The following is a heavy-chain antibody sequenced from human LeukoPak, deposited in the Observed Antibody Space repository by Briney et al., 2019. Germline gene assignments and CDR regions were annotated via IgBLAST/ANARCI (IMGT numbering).Heavy chain of an antibody. CDR2: INPNSGGT. CDR3: ARSYSSSSNWFDP. D-gene: IGHD6-13*01. CDR1: GYTFTGYY. Sequence: ASVKVSCKASGYTFTGYYMHWVRQAPGQGLELMGLINPNSGGTEYAQNFQGRVTMTRDTSISTVYMELSSLGSDDSAVYYCARSYSSSSNWFDPWGQGTLVTVSS. V-gene: IGHV1-2*02. J-gene: IGHJ5*02.